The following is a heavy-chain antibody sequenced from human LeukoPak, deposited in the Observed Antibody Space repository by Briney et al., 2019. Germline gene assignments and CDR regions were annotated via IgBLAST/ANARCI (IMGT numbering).Heavy chain of an antibody. CDR1: GGSISSSSHY. V-gene: IGHV4-39*01. D-gene: IGHD4-17*01. CDR3: ARTTVTNNY. J-gene: IGHJ4*02. Sequence: PSETLSLTCTVSGGSISSSSHYWGWIRQPPGKGLEWIGSIYYSGSTYYNPSLKSRVTISVDTSKNQFSLKLSSVTAADTAVYYCARTTVTNNYWGQGTLVTVSS. CDR2: IYYSGST.